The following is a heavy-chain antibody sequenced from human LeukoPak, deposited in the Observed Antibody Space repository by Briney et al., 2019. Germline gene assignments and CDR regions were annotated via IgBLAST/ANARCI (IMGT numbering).Heavy chain of an antibody. J-gene: IGHJ4*02. CDR2: IYYSGST. Sequence: SETLSLTCTVSGGSTSSYYWSWIRQPPGKGLEWIGYIYYSGSTNYSPSLESRVTISIDTSKNQFSLKLSSVTAVDTAVYYCARGWGSYYFDYWGQGTLVTVSS. CDR3: ARGWGSYYFDY. CDR1: GGSTSSYY. D-gene: IGHD3-16*01. V-gene: IGHV4-59*01.